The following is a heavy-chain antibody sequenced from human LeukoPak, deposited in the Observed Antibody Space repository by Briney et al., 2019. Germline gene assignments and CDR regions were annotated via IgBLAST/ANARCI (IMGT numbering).Heavy chain of an antibody. Sequence: SVKVSCKASGGTFSSYATSWVRQAPGQGLEWMGRIIPIFGTANYAQKFQGRVTITTDESTSTAYMELSSLRSEDTAVYYCAGSLGKRRFDPWGQGTLVTVSS. J-gene: IGHJ5*02. CDR3: AGSLGKRRFDP. D-gene: IGHD1-1*01. CDR1: GGTFSSYA. CDR2: IIPIFGTA. V-gene: IGHV1-69*05.